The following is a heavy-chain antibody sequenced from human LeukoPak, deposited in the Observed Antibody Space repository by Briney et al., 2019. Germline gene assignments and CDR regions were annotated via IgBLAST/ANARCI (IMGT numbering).Heavy chain of an antibody. D-gene: IGHD5-18*01. CDR1: GFAFGDYG. CDR2: ISWNSGSI. CDR3: AKGDTAMVTGYYYGMDV. J-gene: IGHJ6*02. V-gene: IGHV3-9*01. Sequence: GGSLRLSCVASGFAFGDYGMHWVRHAPGKGLEWVSGISWNSGSIGYVGSVKGRFTISRDNAKNSLYLQMNSLRAEDTALYYCAKGDTAMVTGYYYGMDVWGQGTTVTVSS.